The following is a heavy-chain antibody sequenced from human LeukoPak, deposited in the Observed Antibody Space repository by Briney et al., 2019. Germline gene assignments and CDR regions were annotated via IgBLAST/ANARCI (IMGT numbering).Heavy chain of an antibody. V-gene: IGHV3-23*01. Sequence: GGSLRLSCAASGFTFSDYAMTWVRQAAGKGLEWVSSISDTGRRTYYTDSVKVRFTISRDDSKKAVYLEMSALRVEDTAIYFCGRHDSFIPFWGQGTLVTVSS. CDR1: GFTFSDYA. J-gene: IGHJ4*02. CDR2: ISDTGRRT. D-gene: IGHD3-16*02. CDR3: GRHDSFIPF.